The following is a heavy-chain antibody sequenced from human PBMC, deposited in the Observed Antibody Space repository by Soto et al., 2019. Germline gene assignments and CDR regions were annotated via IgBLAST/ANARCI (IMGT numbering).Heavy chain of an antibody. CDR1: GFTFDDYG. Sequence: GGSLRLSCAASGFTFDDYGMSWVRQAPGKGLEWVSGINWNGGSTGYADSVKGRFTISRDNAKNSLYLQMNSLRAEDTALYYCARDPDSDSINYYYNMGAWGKATRVT. V-gene: IGHV3-20*04. J-gene: IGHJ6*03. CDR3: ARDPDSDSINYYYNMGA. D-gene: IGHD4-4*01. CDR2: INWNGGST.